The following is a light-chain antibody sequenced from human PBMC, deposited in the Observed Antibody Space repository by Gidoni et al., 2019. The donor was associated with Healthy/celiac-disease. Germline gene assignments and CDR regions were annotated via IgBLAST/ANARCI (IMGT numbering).Light chain of an antibody. V-gene: IGKV1-39*01. CDR3: QQSYSTPLA. Sequence: DIQMTQSPSSLSASVGDRVTITCRASQSISSYLNWYQQKPGKATKLLIYAASSLQSGVPSRFSGSGSGTDFTLTISILQPEVFATYYFQQSYSTPLAFGPGTKVDSK. CDR2: AAS. CDR1: QSISSY. J-gene: IGKJ3*01.